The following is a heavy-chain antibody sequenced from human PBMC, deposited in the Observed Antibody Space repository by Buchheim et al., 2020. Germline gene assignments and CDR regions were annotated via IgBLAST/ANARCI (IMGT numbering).Heavy chain of an antibody. CDR3: ARDPSSSATFDS. CDR1: GGSITSSHW. V-gene: IGHV4-4*02. Sequence: QVQLQESGPGLVKPSGTLSLTCAVSGGSITSSHWWTWVRQPPGKGLEWIGEIYHTGSTNYRPSLASRVTILVDRSKTQFSLTLRSVTAADTGFYYCARDPSSSATFDSWGQGTL. CDR2: IYHTGST. D-gene: IGHD2-2*01. J-gene: IGHJ5*01.